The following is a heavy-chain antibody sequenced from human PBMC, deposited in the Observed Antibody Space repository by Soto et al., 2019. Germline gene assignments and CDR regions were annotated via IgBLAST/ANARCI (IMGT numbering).Heavy chain of an antibody. J-gene: IGHJ6*02. CDR3: TTEAGDPYYGMDV. D-gene: IGHD7-27*01. V-gene: IGHV3-15*01. Sequence: GGSLRLSCAASGFTFSNAWMSWVRQAPGKGLEWVGRIKSKTDGGTTDYAAPVKGRFTISRDDSKNTLYLQMNSLKTEDTAVYYCTTEAGDPYYGMDVWGQGTTVTVSS. CDR1: GFTFSNAW. CDR2: IKSKTDGGTT.